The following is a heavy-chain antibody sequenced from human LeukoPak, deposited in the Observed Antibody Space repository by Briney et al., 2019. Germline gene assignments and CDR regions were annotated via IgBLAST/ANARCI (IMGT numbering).Heavy chain of an antibody. D-gene: IGHD1-14*01. CDR1: GFTFSIFS. Sequence: PGGSLRLSCSASGFTFSIFSINWVRQSPGKGLEWVSYTSGSRGTTYYADSVKGRFTIARDNAKNSLYLQMNSLRAEDTAVYYCARGSNRFLFDYWGQGTLVTVSS. CDR3: ARGSNRFLFDY. V-gene: IGHV3-48*04. J-gene: IGHJ4*02. CDR2: TSGSRGTT.